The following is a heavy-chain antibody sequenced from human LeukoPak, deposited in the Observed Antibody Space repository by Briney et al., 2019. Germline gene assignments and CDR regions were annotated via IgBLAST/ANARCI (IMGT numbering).Heavy chain of an antibody. Sequence: ASVKVSCKASGHIFISYYIHWVRQAPGQGLEGMGVINPSDGSTNYAQKFQGRVTMTRDTSATTVYLDLSGLTFEDTAVYYCASDVAREFDHWGQGTLVTVSS. V-gene: IGHV1-46*01. D-gene: IGHD5-24*01. CDR1: GHIFISYY. CDR3: ASDVAREFDH. J-gene: IGHJ4*02. CDR2: INPSDGST.